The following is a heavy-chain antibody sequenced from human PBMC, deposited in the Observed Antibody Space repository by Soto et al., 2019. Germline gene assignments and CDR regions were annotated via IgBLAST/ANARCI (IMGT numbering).Heavy chain of an antibody. CDR1: GFTFSSYS. V-gene: IGHV3-48*01. D-gene: IGHD2-15*01. J-gene: IGHJ4*02. CDR2: ISSSSSTI. Sequence: GGSLRLSCAASGFTFSSYSMNWVRQAPGKGLEWVSYISSSSSTIYYADSVKGRFTISRDNAKNSLYLQMNSLRAEDTAVYYWARDRYCGGGSCSRRLYFAYWGQGTLVTVSS. CDR3: ARDRYCGGGSCSRRLYFAY.